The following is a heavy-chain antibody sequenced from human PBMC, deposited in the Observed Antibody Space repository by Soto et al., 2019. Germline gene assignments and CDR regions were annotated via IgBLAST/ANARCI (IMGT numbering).Heavy chain of an antibody. D-gene: IGHD6-19*01. Sequence: GGSLRLSCAASGFTFSSYAMHWVRQAPGKGLEWVAVISYDGSNKYYADSVKGRFTISRDNSKNTLYLQMNSLRAEDTAVYYCARGYSSGWQHPWYFDYWGQGTLVTVSS. CDR3: ARGYSSGWQHPWYFDY. CDR1: GFTFSSYA. V-gene: IGHV3-30-3*01. J-gene: IGHJ4*02. CDR2: ISYDGSNK.